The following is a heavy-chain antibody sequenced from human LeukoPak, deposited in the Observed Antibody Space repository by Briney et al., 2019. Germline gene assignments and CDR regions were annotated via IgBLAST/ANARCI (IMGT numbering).Heavy chain of an antibody. CDR1: GGSISSYY. Sequence: PSETLSLTCTVSGGSISSYYWSWVRQPPGKGLEWVWYIYYSGSTNYNPSLKSRFTISGDTSKNPFSLKLRSVTAADTAVYYCARGHGSGSYFEYYFDYWGKGTLVTVSS. CDR3: ARGHGSGSYFEYYFDY. CDR2: IYYSGST. V-gene: IGHV4-59*01. D-gene: IGHD3-10*01. J-gene: IGHJ4*02.